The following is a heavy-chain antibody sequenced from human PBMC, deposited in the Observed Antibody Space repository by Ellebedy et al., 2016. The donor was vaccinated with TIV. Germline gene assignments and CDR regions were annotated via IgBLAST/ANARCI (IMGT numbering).Heavy chain of an antibody. CDR2: INTDTGNT. J-gene: IGHJ4*02. CDR1: GYTFALYT. V-gene: IGHV1-3*04. CDR3: ARDRAGIEVAAYFDY. D-gene: IGHD6-19*01. Sequence: AASVKVSCKASGYTFALYTMHWVRQAPGQRLEWLGWINTDTGNTEYSQNFQGRVTFTTDTAASTVYMSLSSLGSEDTAVYYCARDRAGIEVAAYFDYWGQGTLVTVSS.